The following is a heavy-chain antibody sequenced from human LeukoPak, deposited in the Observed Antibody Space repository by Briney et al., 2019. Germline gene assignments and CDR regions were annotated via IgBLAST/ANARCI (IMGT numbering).Heavy chain of an antibody. V-gene: IGHV3-23*01. Sequence: GGSLRLSCAASGFALSTYAMSWVRQTPGKGLEWVAATSSSDAGTYHADSVRGRFTISRDNSKNTLYLQMNSLRAEDAAVYFCAKAPVTSCRGAYCYPFDSWGQGTLVTVSS. D-gene: IGHD2-21*01. CDR1: GFALSTYA. CDR3: AKAPVTSCRGAYCYPFDS. J-gene: IGHJ4*02. CDR2: TSSSDAGT.